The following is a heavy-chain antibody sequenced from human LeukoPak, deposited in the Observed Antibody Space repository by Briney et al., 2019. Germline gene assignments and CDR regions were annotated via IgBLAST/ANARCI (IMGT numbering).Heavy chain of an antibody. CDR1: GXSMSSYY. Sequence: PSETLSLACTVSGXSMSSYYGNWIRQPPGKGLEWIGYIYYSGRTDYNPSLKSRVTISVDTSKHQFSMKLKSVTAADTAVYFCARGRWLPNAFDIWGQGTMVTVFS. CDR2: IYYSGRT. CDR3: ARGRWLPNAFDI. D-gene: IGHD5-24*01. V-gene: IGHV4-59*01. J-gene: IGHJ3*02.